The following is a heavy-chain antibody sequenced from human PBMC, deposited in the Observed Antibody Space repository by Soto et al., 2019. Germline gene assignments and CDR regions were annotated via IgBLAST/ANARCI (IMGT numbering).Heavy chain of an antibody. V-gene: IGHV1-2*04. CDR2: VNPNSGST. J-gene: IGHJ3*02. CDR1: GDTFNFYS. Sequence: ASVKVSCKASGDTFNFYSINWVRQAPGLGLEWMGWVNPNSGSTNYAQKFQGWVTMTRDTSTSTAYMELSRLRSDDTAVYYCAREGSFTMTQRAFDIWGQGTMVTVSS. D-gene: IGHD3-22*01. CDR3: AREGSFTMTQRAFDI.